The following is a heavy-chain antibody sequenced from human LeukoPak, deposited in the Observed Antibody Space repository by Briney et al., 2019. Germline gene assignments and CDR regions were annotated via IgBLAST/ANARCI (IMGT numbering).Heavy chain of an antibody. CDR3: ARGTYGDYSFDI. V-gene: IGHV3-21*01. CDR2: ISGSSSYR. J-gene: IGHJ3*02. Sequence: GGSLRLSCEASGFTFSRYSMTWVRQAPGKGLEWVSSISGSSSYRNYADSVKGRFTISRDNAKNSLYLETNSLRAEDTAVYSCARGTYGDYSFDIWGQGTMVTVSS. D-gene: IGHD4-17*01. CDR1: GFTFSRYS.